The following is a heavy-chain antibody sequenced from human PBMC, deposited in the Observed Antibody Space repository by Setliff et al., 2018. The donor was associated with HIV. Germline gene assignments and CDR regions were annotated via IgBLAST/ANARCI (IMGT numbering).Heavy chain of an antibody. Sequence: ASETLSLTCAVSGGSITNADYYWSWIRQPPGKGLEWIGYIYYSGNTYYNPSLKSRGVISIDTSSNQFSLNLNSVTAADTAVYYCARRSGWSLDYWGQGTLVTVSS. D-gene: IGHD6-19*01. V-gene: IGHV4-30-4*08. CDR2: IYYSGNT. J-gene: IGHJ4*02. CDR3: ARRSGWSLDY. CDR1: GGSITNADYY.